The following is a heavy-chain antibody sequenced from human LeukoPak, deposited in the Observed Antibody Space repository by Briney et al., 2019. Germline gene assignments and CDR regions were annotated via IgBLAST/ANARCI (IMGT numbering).Heavy chain of an antibody. CDR1: GGTFSSYA. Sequence: EASVNVSFKASGGTFSSYAISWVRQAPGQGLEWMGRIIPILGIANYAQKFQGRVTITADKSTSTAYMELSSLRSEDTAVYYCARFYCGGDCYSESYGAFDIWGQGTMVTVSS. CDR2: IIPILGIA. J-gene: IGHJ3*02. V-gene: IGHV1-69*04. D-gene: IGHD2-21*02. CDR3: ARFYCGGDCYSESYGAFDI.